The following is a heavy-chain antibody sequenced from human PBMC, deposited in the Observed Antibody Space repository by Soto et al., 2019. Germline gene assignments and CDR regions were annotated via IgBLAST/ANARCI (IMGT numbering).Heavy chain of an antibody. J-gene: IGHJ4*02. V-gene: IGHV3-11*05. CDR3: ARSLRGYSGYSGY. CDR2: ISSSGSDT. Sequence: QVQLVESGGGLVKPGGCLRLSCAASGFTFSDYYMSWIRQAPGKGLEWVSYISSSGSDTNYADSVEGRFTVSRDNAKNSVYLQMNSLRAEDTAVYYCARSLRGYSGYSGYWGQGTLVTVSS. D-gene: IGHD5-12*01. CDR1: GFTFSDYY.